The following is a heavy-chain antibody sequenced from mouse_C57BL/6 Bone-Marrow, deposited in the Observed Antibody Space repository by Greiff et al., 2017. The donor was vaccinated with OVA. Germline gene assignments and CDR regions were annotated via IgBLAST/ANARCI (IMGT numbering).Heavy chain of an antibody. CDR2: ICPRSGNT. D-gene: IGHD3-1*01. J-gene: IGHJ3*01. Sequence: VKLMESGAELARPGASVKLSCKASGYTFTSYGISWVKQRTGQGLAWIGEICPRSGNTYYNEKFKGKATLTADKSSSTAYMELRSLTSEDSAVYVCVQLAWFAYWGQGTLVTVSA. V-gene: IGHV1-81*01. CDR1: GYTFTSYG. CDR3: VQLAWFAY.